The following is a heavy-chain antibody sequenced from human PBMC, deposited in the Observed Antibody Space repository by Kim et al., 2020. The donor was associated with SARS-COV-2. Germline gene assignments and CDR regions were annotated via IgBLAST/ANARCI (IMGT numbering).Heavy chain of an antibody. J-gene: IGHJ4*02. V-gene: IGHV1-8*01. Sequence: QKFQGRVPMTRTTSISTAYMELSSLRSEDTAMYYCARGPVWTGYYYYFDYWGQGTLVTVSS. CDR3: ARGPVWTGYYYYFDY. D-gene: IGHD3-3*01.